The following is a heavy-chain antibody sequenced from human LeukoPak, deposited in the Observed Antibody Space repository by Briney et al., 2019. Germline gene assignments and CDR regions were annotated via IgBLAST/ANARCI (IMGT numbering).Heavy chain of an antibody. CDR3: ARDHSSGRYFDF. CDR1: GFTFSSYA. CDR2: ISSNGGTT. D-gene: IGHD3-22*01. V-gene: IGHV3-64*04. J-gene: IGHJ4*02. Sequence: GGSLRLSCSASGFTFSSYAMHWVRQAPGKGLEYVSAISSNGGTTYYADSVKGRFTISRDNAKNALYLQMDSPRAEDTAVYYCARDHSSGRYFDFWGQGTLVTVSS.